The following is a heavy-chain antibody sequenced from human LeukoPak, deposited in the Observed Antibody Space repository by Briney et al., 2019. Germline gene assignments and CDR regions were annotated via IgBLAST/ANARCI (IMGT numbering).Heavy chain of an antibody. Sequence: ASVKVSCKASGYIFTSYAMHWVRQAPGQRLEWMGWINAGNGNTKYSQKFQGRVTMTRDKSASTIYMDLSSLRSEDTAVYYCARGAYILGFCSSTSCSPSLSQASDWGQGTLVTVSS. CDR1: GYIFTSYA. CDR2: INAGNGNT. J-gene: IGHJ4*02. D-gene: IGHD2-2*01. CDR3: ARGAYILGFCSSTSCSPSLSQASD. V-gene: IGHV1-3*01.